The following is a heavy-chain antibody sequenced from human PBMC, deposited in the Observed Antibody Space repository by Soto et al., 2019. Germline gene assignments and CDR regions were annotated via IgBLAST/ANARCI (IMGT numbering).Heavy chain of an antibody. CDR1: GGSFSGYY. CDR3: ASSGGGIVPAVPYYYYGMDV. D-gene: IGHD2-2*01. V-gene: IGHV4-34*01. CDR2: INHSGST. Sequence: SETLSLTCAVYGGSFSGYYWSWIRQPPGNGLEWIGEINHSGSTNYNPSLKSRVTISVDTSKNQFSLKLSSVTAADTAVYYCASSGGGIVPAVPYYYYGMDVWGQGTTVTVSS. J-gene: IGHJ6*02.